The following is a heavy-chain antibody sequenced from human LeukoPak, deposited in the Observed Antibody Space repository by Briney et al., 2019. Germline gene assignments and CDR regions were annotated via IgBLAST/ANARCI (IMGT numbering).Heavy chain of an antibody. Sequence: PGGSLRLSCAASGFTFSSYGMHWVRQAPGKGLEWVAVIWYDGSNKYYADSVKGRFTISRDNSKNTLYLQMNSLRAEDTAVYYCAREHFFEWLVPETYYYYGMDVWGQGTTVTVSS. D-gene: IGHD3-3*01. J-gene: IGHJ6*02. CDR2: IWYDGSNK. CDR1: GFTFSSYG. CDR3: AREHFFEWLVPETYYYYGMDV. V-gene: IGHV3-33*01.